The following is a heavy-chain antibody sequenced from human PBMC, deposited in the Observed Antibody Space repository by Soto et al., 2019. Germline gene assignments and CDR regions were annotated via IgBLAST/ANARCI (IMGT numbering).Heavy chain of an antibody. CDR2: IIPIFGTA. D-gene: IGHD3-22*01. CDR3: ARTATAYYYDSSGYYPTLYYFDY. V-gene: IGHV1-69*13. CDR1: GGTFSSYA. J-gene: IGHJ4*02. Sequence: SVKVSCKASGGTFSSYAISWVQQAPGQGLEWMGGIIPIFGTANYAQKFQGRVTITADESTSTAYMELSSLRSEDTAVYYCARTATAYYYDSSGYYPTLYYFDYWGQGTLVTVSS.